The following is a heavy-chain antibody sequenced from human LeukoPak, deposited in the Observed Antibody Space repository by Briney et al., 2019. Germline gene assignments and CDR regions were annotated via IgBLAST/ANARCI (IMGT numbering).Heavy chain of an antibody. CDR2: INTDGSNT. D-gene: IGHD2-21*02. CDR3: ARDYSGGYSGY. V-gene: IGHV3-74*01. Sequence: GGSLRLSCAASGFTFSNYLMHWVRHAPGEGLVWVSRINTDGSNTNYADSVKGRFTISRDNAKNTLYLQMSSLRAEDTAMYYCARDYSGGYSGYWGQGTLVTVSS. CDR1: GFTFSNYL. J-gene: IGHJ4*02.